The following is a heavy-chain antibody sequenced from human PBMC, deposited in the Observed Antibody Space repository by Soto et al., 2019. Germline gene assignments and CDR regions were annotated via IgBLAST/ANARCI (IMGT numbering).Heavy chain of an antibody. CDR2: INHRGST. CDR1: GGSFSGYY. V-gene: IGHV4-34*01. CDR3: ARLASRIGLGYYYGMDV. J-gene: IGHJ6*02. Sequence: DTLSLTCAVYGGSFSGYYWSWIRQPPGQGLECMGEINHRGSTNYNPSLKSRATISVDKTKKQFYVKRNAVSAAGKPGECCARLASRIGLGYYYGMDVWGQGTTVTVSS.